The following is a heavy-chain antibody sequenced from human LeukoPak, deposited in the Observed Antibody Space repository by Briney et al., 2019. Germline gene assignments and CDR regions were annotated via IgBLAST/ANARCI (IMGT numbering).Heavy chain of an antibody. J-gene: IGHJ3*02. CDR2: IYHSGTT. Sequence: SETLSLTCAVSGGSISSYYWSWIRHPPGKGLEWIGNIYHSGTTNYNPSLYSRITISVDTSKNQFSLKLSSVTAADTAVYYCARVVDTSMIDDAFDIWGQGTMVTVSS. V-gene: IGHV4-59*01. CDR1: GGSISSYY. CDR3: ARVVDTSMIDDAFDI. D-gene: IGHD5-18*01.